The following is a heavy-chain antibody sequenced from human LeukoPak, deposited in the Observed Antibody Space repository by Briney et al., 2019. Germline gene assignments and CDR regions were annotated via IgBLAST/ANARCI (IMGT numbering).Heavy chain of an antibody. J-gene: IGHJ5*02. D-gene: IGHD3-10*01. CDR3: AKGYGSGNFEFDP. CDR1: GFTFSSYG. Sequence: GGSLRLSCAASGFTFSSYGMYWVRQAPGKGLESVAFIRYDGSNNYYGDSVKGRFTISRDNSKNTLYLQMNSLRAEDTAVYYCAKGYGSGNFEFDPWGQGTLVTVSS. CDR2: IRYDGSNN. V-gene: IGHV3-30*02.